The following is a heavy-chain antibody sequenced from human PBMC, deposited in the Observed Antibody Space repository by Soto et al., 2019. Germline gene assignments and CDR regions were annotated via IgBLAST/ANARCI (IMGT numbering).Heavy chain of an antibody. CDR1: GGTFSTYT. CDR3: AFDVKTGVVYLDN. J-gene: IGHJ4*02. Sequence: QVQLVQSGAEVKKPGSSVKVSCKVSGGTFSTYTISWVRQAPGQGLEWMGRIIPLFGLPNHAQKFQGRVTITADKYTNTSYLEMTGLRSEDTAVYYCAFDVKTGVVYLDNWGQGTLVTVSS. V-gene: IGHV1-69*02. D-gene: IGHD2-21*01. CDR2: IIPLFGLP.